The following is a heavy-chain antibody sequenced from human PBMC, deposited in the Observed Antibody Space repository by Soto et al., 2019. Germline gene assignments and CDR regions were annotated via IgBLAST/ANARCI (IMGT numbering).Heavy chain of an antibody. Sequence: EVQLIQFGGGLVQPGGSLRLCCAASGFTITTYWLYWVRQAPGKGLEWVATINQDGSQKYYVDSVKGRFTISRDNAKNSLYLQLNSQRAEDKAVYYCARDTYSGYSQDWWGQVPLVTASS. CDR1: GFTITTYW. CDR3: ARDTYSGYSQDW. V-gene: IGHV3-7*01. J-gene: IGHJ4*02. D-gene: IGHD5-18*01. CDR2: INQDGSQK.